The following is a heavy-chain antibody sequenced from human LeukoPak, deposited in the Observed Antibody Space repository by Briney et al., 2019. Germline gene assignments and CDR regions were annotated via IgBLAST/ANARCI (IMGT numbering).Heavy chain of an antibody. J-gene: IGHJ5*02. Sequence: GGSLRLSCAASGFTFSSYSMNWVRQAPGKGLEWVSSISSSSSYIYYADSVKGRFTISRDNAKNSLYLQMNSLRAEDTAVYYCARGPDDIVVVVAADNWFDPWGQGTLVAVSS. V-gene: IGHV3-21*01. D-gene: IGHD2-15*01. CDR1: GFTFSSYS. CDR2: ISSSSSYI. CDR3: ARGPDDIVVVVAADNWFDP.